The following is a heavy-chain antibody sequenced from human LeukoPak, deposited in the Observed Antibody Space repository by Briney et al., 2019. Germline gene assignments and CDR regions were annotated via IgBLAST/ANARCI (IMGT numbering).Heavy chain of an antibody. Sequence: GGSLRLSCAASGFTLSSYEMNWVRQAPGKGLEWVSYMSSSGNSKHCADSVKGRFTISRDNAKNSLYLQMNSLRAEDTAVYYCAGEMATTSLDAFDYWGQGTLVTVSS. V-gene: IGHV3-48*03. J-gene: IGHJ4*02. CDR3: AGEMATTSLDAFDY. D-gene: IGHD5-24*01. CDR1: GFTLSSYE. CDR2: MSSSGNSK.